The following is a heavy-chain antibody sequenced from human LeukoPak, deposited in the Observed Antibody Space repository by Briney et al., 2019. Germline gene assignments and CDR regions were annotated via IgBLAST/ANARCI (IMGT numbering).Heavy chain of an antibody. V-gene: IGHV4-59*08. Sequence: SETLSLTCTVSGGSISSYYWSWIRQPPGKGLEWIGYIYYSGSTNYNPSLKSRVTISVDTSKNQFSLKLSSVTAADTAVYYCARGGGPVDTAMVYWGQGTLVTVSS. CDR1: GGSISSYY. CDR3: ARGGGPVDTAMVY. J-gene: IGHJ4*02. D-gene: IGHD5-18*01. CDR2: IYYSGST.